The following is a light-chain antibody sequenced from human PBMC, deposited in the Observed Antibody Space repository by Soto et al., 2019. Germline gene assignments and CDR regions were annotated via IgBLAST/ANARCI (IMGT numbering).Light chain of an antibody. J-gene: IGLJ2*01. Sequence: QSVLTQPPSVSAAPGQKVTISCSGSTSNIGNNYASWYQQLPGKAPRLLIYDSDKRPSGIPDRFSGSKSGTSATLGITGLQIGDEADYYCGSWDSSLSAAVFGGGTKLTVL. CDR1: TSNIGNNY. V-gene: IGLV1-51*01. CDR2: DSD. CDR3: GSWDSSLSAAV.